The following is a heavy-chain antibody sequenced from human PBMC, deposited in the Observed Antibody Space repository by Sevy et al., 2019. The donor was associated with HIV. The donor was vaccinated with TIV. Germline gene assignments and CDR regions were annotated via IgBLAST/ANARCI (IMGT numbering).Heavy chain of an antibody. J-gene: IGHJ6*02. Sequence: GGSLRLSCAASGFTFSSYAMSWVRQAPGKGLQWVSVISGSGGSTYYADSVKGRFTIFRDNSKNTMYLQMNSLRAEDTAVYYCARRPDFGVVIPTGVMDVWGQGTTVTVFS. CDR1: GFTFSSYA. D-gene: IGHD3-3*01. CDR3: ARRPDFGVVIPTGVMDV. V-gene: IGHV3-23*01. CDR2: ISGSGGST.